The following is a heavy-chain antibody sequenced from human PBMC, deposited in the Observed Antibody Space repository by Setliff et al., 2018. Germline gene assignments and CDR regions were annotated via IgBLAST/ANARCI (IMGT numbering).Heavy chain of an antibody. V-gene: IGHV4-61*02. Sequence: SETLSLTCTVSGGSISSGSYYWSWIRQPAGKGLEWIGRIYTSGSTNYNPSLKSRVTISVDTSKNQFSLKLSSVTAADTAVYYCARGKSVTASNWFDPWGQGTQVTVSS. CDR2: IYTSGST. J-gene: IGHJ5*02. CDR3: ARGKSVTASNWFDP. D-gene: IGHD5-18*01. CDR1: GGSISSGSYY.